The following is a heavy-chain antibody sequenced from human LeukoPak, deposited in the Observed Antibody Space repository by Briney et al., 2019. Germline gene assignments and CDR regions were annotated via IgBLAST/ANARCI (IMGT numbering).Heavy chain of an antibody. CDR3: AKGYSSGYYSDAFDV. Sequence: QPGRSLRLSCAASGFNFSSYGMHWVRQAPGKGLEWVAVISFDGSNKYYADSVKGRFTISRDNLKNTLYLQMNSLRAEDTAVYYCAKGYSSGYYSDAFDVWRRGTMDTVSS. CDR2: ISFDGSNK. J-gene: IGHJ3*01. V-gene: IGHV3-30*18. CDR1: GFNFSSYG. D-gene: IGHD3-22*01.